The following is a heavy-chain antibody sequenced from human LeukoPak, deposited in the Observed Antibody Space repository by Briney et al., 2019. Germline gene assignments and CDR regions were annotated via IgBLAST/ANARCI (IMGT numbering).Heavy chain of an antibody. CDR3: ARDQGYTYGHSFDY. J-gene: IGHJ4*02. CDR1: GLTFSIYS. V-gene: IGHV3-30*03. D-gene: IGHD5-18*01. Sequence: GGSLRLSCAASGLTFSIYSMNWVRQAPGKGLEWVTLISSDGNNKYYADSVKGRFTISRDNSKNTLYLQMSSLRAEDTAVYYCARDQGYTYGHSFDYWGQGTLVTVSS. CDR2: ISSDGNNK.